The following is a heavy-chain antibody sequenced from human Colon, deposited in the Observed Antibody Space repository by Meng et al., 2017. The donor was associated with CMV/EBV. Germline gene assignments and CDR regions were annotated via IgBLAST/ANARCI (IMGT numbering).Heavy chain of an antibody. D-gene: IGHD3-10*01. CDR2: IYPNDNDT. Sequence: GESLKISCRGSGFTFTTYWIAWVRQMPGKGLEWMGIIYPNDNDTRYSPSFQGQVTISADKSIGTAYLQWSSLKASDTAIYYCARRYGAGSYGMEVWGLGTTVTVSS. V-gene: IGHV5-51*01. J-gene: IGHJ6*02. CDR3: ARRYGAGSYGMEV. CDR1: GFTFTTYW.